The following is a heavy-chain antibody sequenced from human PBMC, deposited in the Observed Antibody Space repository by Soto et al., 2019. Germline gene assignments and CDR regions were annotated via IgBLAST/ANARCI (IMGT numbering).Heavy chain of an antibody. CDR2: ISGSGGST. Sequence: GGSLRLSCAASGFTFSSYAMSWVRQAPGKGLEWISAISGSGGSTYYADSVKGRFTISRDNSKNTLYLQMNSLRAEDTAVYYCAKIAAANRRIFYYYYGMDVWGQGTTVTVSS. V-gene: IGHV3-23*01. D-gene: IGHD6-13*01. CDR3: AKIAAANRRIFYYYYGMDV. CDR1: GFTFSSYA. J-gene: IGHJ6*02.